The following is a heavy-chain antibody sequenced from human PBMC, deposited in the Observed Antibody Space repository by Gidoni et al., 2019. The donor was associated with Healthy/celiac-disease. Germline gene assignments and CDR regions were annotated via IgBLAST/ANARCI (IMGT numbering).Heavy chain of an antibody. D-gene: IGHD3-10*01. Sequence: VQLQPLGSGLLTTSATLSLTCAAYGASFSGSYCSRIHQPPGKWLEWIGEINHSGSTNYNPSLKSRVTISVDTSKNKFYLKLSSVTAADTAVYYCARENRCGELLSSFYYYYGMDVWGQGTTVTVSS. CDR2: INHSGST. CDR3: ARENRCGELLSSFYYYYGMDV. CDR1: GASFSGSY. J-gene: IGHJ6*02. V-gene: IGHV4-34*01.